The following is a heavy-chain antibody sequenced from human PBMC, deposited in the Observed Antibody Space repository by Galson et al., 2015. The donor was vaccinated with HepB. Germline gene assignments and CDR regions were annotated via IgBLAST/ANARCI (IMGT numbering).Heavy chain of an antibody. V-gene: IGHV3-9*01. Sequence: SLRLSCAASGFTFDDYAMHWVRQAPGKGLEWVSGISWNSGSIGYADSVKGRFTISRDNAKNSLYLQMNSLRAEDTALYYCAKAIDGRPGTVLLWFGENYGMDVWGQGTTVTVSS. CDR2: ISWNSGSI. CDR3: AKAIDGRPGTVLLWFGENYGMDV. J-gene: IGHJ6*02. D-gene: IGHD3-10*01. CDR1: GFTFDDYA.